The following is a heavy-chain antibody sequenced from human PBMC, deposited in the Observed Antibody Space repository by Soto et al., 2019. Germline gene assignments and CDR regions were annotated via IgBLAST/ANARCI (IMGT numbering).Heavy chain of an antibody. CDR1: GGTFSSYA. D-gene: IGHD3-9*01. V-gene: IGHV1-69*13. Sequence: SVKVSCKASGGTFSSYAISWVRQAPGQGLEWMGGIIPIFGTANYAQKFQGRVTITADESTSTAYMELSSLRSEDTAVYYCARSPRHSAYYDILTGYYFSYYYYGMYVWGQGTTVTVSS. CDR2: IIPIFGTA. J-gene: IGHJ6*02. CDR3: ARSPRHSAYYDILTGYYFSYYYYGMYV.